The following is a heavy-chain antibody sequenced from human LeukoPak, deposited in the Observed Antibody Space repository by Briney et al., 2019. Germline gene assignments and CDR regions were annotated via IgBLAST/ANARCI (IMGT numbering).Heavy chain of an antibody. D-gene: IGHD2/OR15-2a*01. Sequence: ASVKVSCKASGYIFSGYYMHWVRQAPGQGLEWMGWINPNSGATNYAQKFQGRVTVTRDRTISTVYMELSSLGSDDTAVYYCARGIYSYSTPFDYWGQGTLVTVSS. J-gene: IGHJ4*02. CDR3: ARGIYSYSTPFDY. CDR2: INPNSGAT. V-gene: IGHV1-2*02. CDR1: GYIFSGYY.